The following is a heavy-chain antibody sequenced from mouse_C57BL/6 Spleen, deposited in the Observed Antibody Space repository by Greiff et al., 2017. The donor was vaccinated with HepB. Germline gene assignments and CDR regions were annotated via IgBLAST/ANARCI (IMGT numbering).Heavy chain of an antibody. CDR2: IHPNSGST. Sequence: QVQLQQSGAELVKPGASVKLSCKASGYTFTSYWMHWVKQRPGQGLEWIGMIHPNSGSTNYNEKFKSKATLTVDKSSSTAYMQLSSLTSEDSAVYYCARTYYGTNYFDYWGQGTTLTVSS. CDR3: ARTYYGTNYFDY. J-gene: IGHJ2*01. D-gene: IGHD2-10*01. V-gene: IGHV1-64*01. CDR1: GYTFTSYW.